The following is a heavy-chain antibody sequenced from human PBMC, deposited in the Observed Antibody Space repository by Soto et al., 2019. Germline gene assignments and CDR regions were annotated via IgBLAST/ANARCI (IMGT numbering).Heavy chain of an antibody. V-gene: IGHV3-11*01. CDR3: ARVGARVYAYIWGGPRGLDY. CDR2: ISSSGSTI. Sequence: QVQLVESGGGLVKPGGSLRLSCAASGFTFSDYYMSWIRQAPGKGLEWVSYISSSGSTIYYADSVKGRFTISRNNARNTLYLQMNSLRAEDTAVYSCARVGARVYAYIWGGPRGLDYWGQGNLVTVAS. J-gene: IGHJ4*02. CDR1: GFTFSDYY. D-gene: IGHD3-16*01.